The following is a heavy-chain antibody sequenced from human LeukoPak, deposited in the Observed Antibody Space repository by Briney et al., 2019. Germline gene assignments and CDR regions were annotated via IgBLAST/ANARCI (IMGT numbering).Heavy chain of an antibody. D-gene: IGHD5-12*01. Sequence: HPGGSLRLSCAASGVTFSSYGMHWVRQAPGKGLEGVALISSDGNDKLYGDSVKGRFTISRDDSKSTLYLQMNSLRAEDTAVYYCTTKVIRGNSGDDYDDWGQGTLVTVSS. J-gene: IGHJ4*02. CDR3: TTKVIRGNSGDDYDD. CDR1: GVTFSSYG. CDR2: ISSDGNDK. V-gene: IGHV3-30*03.